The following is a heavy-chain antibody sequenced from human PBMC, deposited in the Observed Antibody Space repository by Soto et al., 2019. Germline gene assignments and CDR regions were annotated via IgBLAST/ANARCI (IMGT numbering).Heavy chain of an antibody. J-gene: IGHJ4*02. V-gene: IGHV3-30*18. Sequence: VQLVESGGGVVQPGRSLRLSGAPPGLPFIDLAMTGSARAQGRGRGGGAVVSHDGRITHYADSVKGRFTISRDSSKNTVSLEMTSLRAEDTAVYYCAKGGRQWLVTSNFNYWGQGALVTVSS. CDR1: GLPFIDLA. CDR2: VSHDGRIT. D-gene: IGHD6-19*01. CDR3: AKGGRQWLVTSNFNY.